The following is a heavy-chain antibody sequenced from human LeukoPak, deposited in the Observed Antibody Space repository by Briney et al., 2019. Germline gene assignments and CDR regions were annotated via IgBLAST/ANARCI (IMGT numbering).Heavy chain of an antibody. CDR1: GITFSSYG. Sequence: GGTLRLSCAASGITFSSYGMSWVRQAPGKGLEWVSSISGSVGTIYYADSVKGRFTISRDNSKNTLYLQMNSLRAVDTAVYYCARRAGGLARNNWFDPWGQGTLVTVSS. V-gene: IGHV3-23*01. CDR3: ARRAGGLARNNWFDP. CDR2: ISGSVGTI. J-gene: IGHJ5*02. D-gene: IGHD3-16*01.